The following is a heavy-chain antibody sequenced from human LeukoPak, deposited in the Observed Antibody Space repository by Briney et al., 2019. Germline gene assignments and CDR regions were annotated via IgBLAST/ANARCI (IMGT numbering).Heavy chain of an antibody. Sequence: PGESLRLSYAASGFTFSSYWMHGVRQAPGKGLVWVSRIINGGSNTNYAPSVTGRFTTSRDNAKNTVYLQMNSLSAEDTAVYYCAREDVLDLRKVDYWGQGTLVTVSS. D-gene: IGHD1-7*01. V-gene: IGHV3-74*01. J-gene: IGHJ4*02. CDR1: GFTFSSYW. CDR2: IINGGSNT. CDR3: AREDVLDLRKVDY.